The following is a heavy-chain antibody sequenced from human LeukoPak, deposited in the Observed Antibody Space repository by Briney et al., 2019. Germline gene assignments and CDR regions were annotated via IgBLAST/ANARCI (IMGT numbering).Heavy chain of an antibody. J-gene: IGHJ4*02. D-gene: IGHD5-18*01. Sequence: GESLKISCKGSGYSFTNYWIAWVRQMPGKGLEWMGIIYPDDSDTRYSPSFQGQVTISADKSISTAYLQWSSLKASDTAMYYCARGGEYTYASSDYWGQGTLVTVSS. CDR3: ARGGEYTYASSDY. CDR1: GYSFTNYW. V-gene: IGHV5-51*01. CDR2: IYPDDSDT.